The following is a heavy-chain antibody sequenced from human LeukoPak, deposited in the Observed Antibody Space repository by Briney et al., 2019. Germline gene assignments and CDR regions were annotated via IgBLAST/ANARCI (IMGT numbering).Heavy chain of an antibody. CDR3: AALGGGY. Sequence: GGSLRLSCAASGFSFSYGMSWVRQAPGKGLEWVSSISSSSSYIYYADSVKGRFTISRDNAKNSLYLQMNSLRAEDTAVYYCAALGGGYWGQGTLVTVSS. V-gene: IGHV3-21*01. D-gene: IGHD3-16*01. CDR2: ISSSSSYI. CDR1: GFSFSYG. J-gene: IGHJ4*02.